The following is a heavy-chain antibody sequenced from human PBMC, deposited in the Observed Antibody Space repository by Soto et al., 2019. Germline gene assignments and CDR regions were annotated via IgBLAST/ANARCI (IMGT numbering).Heavy chain of an antibody. J-gene: IGHJ4*02. CDR3: AKGGGDGYYDSSGYSFDH. D-gene: IGHD3-22*01. Sequence: SETLSLTCTVAGDSIKNGNDYWTWIHQHPGKGLEWIGHVHYSGSIHYNPSLQSRVTMSVDTSKNQVSLELSSATVADTAIYYCAKGGGDGYYDSSGYSFDHWGQGTLVTVSS. CDR1: GDSIKNGNDY. CDR2: VHYSGSI. V-gene: IGHV4-31*03.